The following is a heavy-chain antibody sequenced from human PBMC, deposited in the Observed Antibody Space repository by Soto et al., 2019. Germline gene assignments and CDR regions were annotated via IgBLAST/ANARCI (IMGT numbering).Heavy chain of an antibody. CDR3: ARSVAVLGAHTDY. Sequence: PSETLSLTCSVSGGTISGSYWSLIRQSPGKGLEWLGYVYYTGSTNYSPSLRSRVSISVDTSKNEFSLRLSSVTAADTAVYFCARSVAVLGAHTDYWGQGTXVTVSS. J-gene: IGHJ4*02. V-gene: IGHV4-59*01. CDR1: GGTISGSY. CDR2: VYYTGST. D-gene: IGHD2-15*01.